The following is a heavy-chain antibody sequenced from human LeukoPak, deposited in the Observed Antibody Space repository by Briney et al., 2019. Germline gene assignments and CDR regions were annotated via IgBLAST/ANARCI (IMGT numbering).Heavy chain of an antibody. Sequence: SEILSLTCTVSGGSISSGGYYWSWIRQHPGKGLEWIGYIYYSGSTYYNPSLKSRVTISVDTSKNQFSLKLSSVTAADTAVYYCGRGEYSGSYEIFDYWGQGTLVTVSS. J-gene: IGHJ4*02. V-gene: IGHV4-31*03. CDR1: GGSISSGGYY. CDR3: GRGEYSGSYEIFDY. CDR2: IYYSGST. D-gene: IGHD1-26*01.